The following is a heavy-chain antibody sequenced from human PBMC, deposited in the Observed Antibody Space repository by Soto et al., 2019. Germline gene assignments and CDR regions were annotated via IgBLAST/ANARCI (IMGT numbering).Heavy chain of an antibody. V-gene: IGHV4-4*02. Sequence: QVQLQESGPGLVEPSGTLSLTCAVSSGSIGSTNWWSWVRQPPGKGLEWIGEIYHSGNTNYSSSFKSRVTISVDKSKNQFSLKLSSVTAADTAMYYCAKRACRSTSCYYANFDPWGQGTLVTVSS. CDR2: IYHSGNT. J-gene: IGHJ5*02. CDR3: AKRACRSTSCYYANFDP. CDR1: SGSIGSTNW. D-gene: IGHD2-2*01.